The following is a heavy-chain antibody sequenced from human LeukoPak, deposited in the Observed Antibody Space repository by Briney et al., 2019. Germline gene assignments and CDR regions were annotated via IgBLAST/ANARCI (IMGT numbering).Heavy chain of an antibody. Sequence: GSLRLSCAASGFIFSNYAMTWVRQAPGKGLQWVSGISGSGGSTYYEDSVKGRFTISRDNSKNTLYLQMNSLRAEDTAVYYCAKNSGGTCYSHLDYWGQGTLVTVSS. V-gene: IGHV3-23*01. CDR1: GFIFSNYA. J-gene: IGHJ4*02. CDR2: ISGSGGST. CDR3: AKNSGGTCYSHLDY. D-gene: IGHD2-15*01.